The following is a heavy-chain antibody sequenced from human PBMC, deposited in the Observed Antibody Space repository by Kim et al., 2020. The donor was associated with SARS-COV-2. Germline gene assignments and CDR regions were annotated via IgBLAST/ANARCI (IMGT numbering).Heavy chain of an antibody. CDR1: GGSISSSSYY. D-gene: IGHD6-13*01. J-gene: IGHJ4*02. Sequence: SETLSLTCTVSGGSISSSSYYWGWIRQPPGKGLEWIGSIYYSGSTYYNPSLKSRVTISVDTSKNQFSLKLSSVTAADTAVYYCARDWRPTAAAGGGYFDYWGQGPLAPSSS. CDR3: ARDWRPTAAAGGGYFDY. V-gene: IGHV4-39*07. CDR2: IYYSGST.